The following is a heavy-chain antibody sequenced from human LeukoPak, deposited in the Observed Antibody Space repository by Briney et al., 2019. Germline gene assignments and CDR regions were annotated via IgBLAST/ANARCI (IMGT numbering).Heavy chain of an antibody. CDR3: ARRGVGDSSGYYFLDY. CDR1: GGTFSSYA. Sequence: SVKVSFKASGGTFSSYAISWVRQAPGQGLEWMGGIIPIFGTANYAQKFQGRVTITADKSTSTAYMELSSLRSEDTAVYYCARRGVGDSSGYYFLDYWGQGTLVTVSS. D-gene: IGHD3-22*01. V-gene: IGHV1-69*06. J-gene: IGHJ4*02. CDR2: IIPIFGTA.